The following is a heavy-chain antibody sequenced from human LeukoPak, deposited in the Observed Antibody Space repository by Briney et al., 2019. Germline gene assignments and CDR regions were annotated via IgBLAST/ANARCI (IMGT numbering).Heavy chain of an antibody. Sequence: PSGTLSLTCTVSGGSISSSSYYWGWIRQPPGKGLEWIGSIYYSGSTYYNPSLKSRVTISVDTSKNQFSLKLSSVTAADTAVYYCARYTAMVNDAFDIWGQGTMVTVSS. J-gene: IGHJ3*02. CDR2: IYYSGST. CDR1: GGSISSSSYY. CDR3: ARYTAMVNDAFDI. D-gene: IGHD5-18*01. V-gene: IGHV4-39*01.